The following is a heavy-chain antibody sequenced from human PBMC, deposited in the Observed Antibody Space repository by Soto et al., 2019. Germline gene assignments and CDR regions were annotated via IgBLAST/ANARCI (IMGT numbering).Heavy chain of an antibody. CDR1: GGSISIGGYY. V-gene: IGHV4-31*03. CDR3: ARGGSSSWSSGYYYYYYMDV. J-gene: IGHJ6*03. Sequence: SDTLSLTCTVSGGSISIGGYYWSWILHHPGKGLEWIGYIYYSGSTYYNPSLKSRVTISVDTPKNQFSLKLSSVTAADTAVYYCARGGSSSWSSGYYYYYYMDVWGKGTTVTVSS. D-gene: IGHD6-13*01. CDR2: IYYSGST.